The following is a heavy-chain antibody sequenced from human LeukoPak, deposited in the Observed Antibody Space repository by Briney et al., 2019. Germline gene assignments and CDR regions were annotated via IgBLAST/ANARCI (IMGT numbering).Heavy chain of an antibody. J-gene: IGHJ4*02. CDR3: ARGVPYASWSGPHYSDY. Sequence: GGSLRLSCAASGLTFSSHAMSWVRQAPGKGLEWVSATSGSGSRTYYADSVKGRFTISRDNSKNTLYLRINSLRVEDTAVYYCARGVPYASWSGPHYSDYWGQGTLVTVSS. CDR1: GLTFSSHA. D-gene: IGHD3-3*01. V-gene: IGHV3-23*01. CDR2: TSGSGSRT.